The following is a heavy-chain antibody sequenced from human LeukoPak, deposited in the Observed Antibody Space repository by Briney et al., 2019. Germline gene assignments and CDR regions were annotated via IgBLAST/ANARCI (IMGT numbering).Heavy chain of an antibody. CDR2: IYYSGST. D-gene: IGHD2-21*02. V-gene: IGHV4-31*03. J-gene: IGHJ2*01. Sequence: SQTLSLTCTVSGGSISSGGYYWSWIRQHPGKGLEWIGYIYYSGSTYYNPSLKSRVTISVDTSKNQFSLKLSSVTAADTAVYYCARAYCGGDCYSPWYFDLWGRGTLVTVSS. CDR1: GGSISSGGYY. CDR3: ARAYCGGDCYSPWYFDL.